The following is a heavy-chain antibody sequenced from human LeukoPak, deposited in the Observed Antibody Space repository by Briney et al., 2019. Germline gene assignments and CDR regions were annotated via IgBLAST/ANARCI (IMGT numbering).Heavy chain of an antibody. CDR1: GGSISSYY. J-gene: IGHJ4*02. Sequence: SETLSLTCTVSGGSISSYYWSWIRQPPGKGLEWIGYIYYSGSTNYNPSLKSRVTISEDTSKNQFSLKLSSVTAADTAVYYCARGAVAGDFDYWGQGTLVTVSS. CDR2: IYYSGST. D-gene: IGHD6-19*01. CDR3: ARGAVAGDFDY. V-gene: IGHV4-59*12.